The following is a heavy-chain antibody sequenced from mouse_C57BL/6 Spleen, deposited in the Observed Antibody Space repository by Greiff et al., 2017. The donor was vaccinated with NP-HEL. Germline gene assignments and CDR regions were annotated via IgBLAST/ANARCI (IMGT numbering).Heavy chain of an antibody. V-gene: IGHV1-55*01. CDR3: ARPIYYDYVGYYAMDY. Sequence: QVQLQQPGAELVKPGASVKMSCKASGYTFTSYWITWVKQRPGQGLEWIGDIYPGSGSTNYNEKFKSKATLTVDTSSSTAYMQLSSLTSEDSAVYYCARPIYYDYVGYYAMDYWGQGTSGTVSS. D-gene: IGHD2-4*01. CDR1: GYTFTSYW. J-gene: IGHJ4*01. CDR2: IYPGSGST.